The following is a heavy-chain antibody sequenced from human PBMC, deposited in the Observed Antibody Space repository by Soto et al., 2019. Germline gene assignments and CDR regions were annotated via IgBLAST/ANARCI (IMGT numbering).Heavy chain of an antibody. J-gene: IGHJ4*02. V-gene: IGHV4-39*01. Sequence: QLQLQESGPGLVKPSETLSLTCTVSGGSISSRSFYWGWIRQPPGMGLEWIGSIYYSGSTDYDPAVTRRLSISVGTSKNRFSLRRPSVTAADTAVYYCASRSSYCRHTTCYEDYFEYWGQGILVTVSS. CDR3: ASRSSYCRHTTCYEDYFEY. D-gene: IGHD2-2*01. CDR2: IYYSGST. CDR1: GGSISSRSFY.